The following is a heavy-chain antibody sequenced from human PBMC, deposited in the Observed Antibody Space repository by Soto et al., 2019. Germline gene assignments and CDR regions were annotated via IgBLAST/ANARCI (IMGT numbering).Heavy chain of an antibody. J-gene: IGHJ5*02. CDR3: ARLLLSRVDFDP. V-gene: IGHV5-10-1*01. Sequence: PGESLKISCKGSGYSFTSYWISWVLQIPGKGLEWMGRIDPSDSYTNYSPSFQGHVTISADKSISTAYLQWSSLKASDTAMYYCARLLLSRVDFDPWGQGTLVTVSS. CDR1: GYSFTSYW. D-gene: IGHD3-16*02. CDR2: IDPSDSYT.